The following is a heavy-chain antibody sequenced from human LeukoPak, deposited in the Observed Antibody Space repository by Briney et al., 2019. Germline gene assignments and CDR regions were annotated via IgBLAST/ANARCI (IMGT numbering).Heavy chain of an antibody. V-gene: IGHV1-18*01. D-gene: IGHD5-24*01. CDR3: AREREMATIYPY. Sequence: ASVKVSCKASGYTFTSYGISWGRQAPGQGLEWMGWISAYNGNTNYAQKLQGRVTMTTPTSTSTAYMELRSLRSDDPAVYYCAREREMATIYPYWGQGTLVTVSS. CDR2: ISAYNGNT. J-gene: IGHJ4*02. CDR1: GYTFTSYG.